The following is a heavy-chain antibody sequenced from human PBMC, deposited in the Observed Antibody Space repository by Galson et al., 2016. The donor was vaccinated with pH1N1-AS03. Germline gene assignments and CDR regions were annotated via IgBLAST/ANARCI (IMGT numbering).Heavy chain of an antibody. CDR3: AREGPGYYGTGSPH. Sequence: SLRLSCAGSGFTFSEYYMSWIRQAPGKGLEWVAYISGSVSNIVYRDSVKGRFTISRDNTKNSIYLQMNSLSAEDTAMYYCAREGPGYYGTGSPHWGQGTLVTVSS. D-gene: IGHD3-10*01. V-gene: IGHV3-11*01. CDR1: GFTFSEYY. CDR2: ISGSVSNI. J-gene: IGHJ4*02.